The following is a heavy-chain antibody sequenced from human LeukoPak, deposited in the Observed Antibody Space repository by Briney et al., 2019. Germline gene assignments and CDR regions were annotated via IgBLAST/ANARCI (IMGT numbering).Heavy chain of an antibody. CDR2: ISSSSSYI. V-gene: IGHV3-21*01. D-gene: IGHD6-13*01. J-gene: IGHJ5*02. CDR1: GFTFSTYW. Sequence: GGSLRLSCAASGFTFSTYWMTWVRQAPGKGLEWVSSISSSSSYIYYADSVKGRFTISRDNAKNSLYLQMNSLRAEDTAVYYCAREESSSWYGGDWFDPWGQGTLVTVSS. CDR3: AREESSSWYGGDWFDP.